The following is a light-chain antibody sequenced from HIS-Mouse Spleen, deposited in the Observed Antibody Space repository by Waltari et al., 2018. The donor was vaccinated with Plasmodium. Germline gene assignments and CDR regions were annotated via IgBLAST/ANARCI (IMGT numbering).Light chain of an antibody. CDR3: QQYNNWSFT. CDR2: CAS. V-gene: IGKV3-15*01. Sequence: EIVMTQSPATLSVSPGERATLSCRASQSVRSNLAWYQQIPGQAPRLLIYCASTRDTGIPASSSGRGSWTEFTLTISSLQSEDFAVYCCQQYNNWSFTFGPGTKVDIK. J-gene: IGKJ3*01. CDR1: QSVRSN.